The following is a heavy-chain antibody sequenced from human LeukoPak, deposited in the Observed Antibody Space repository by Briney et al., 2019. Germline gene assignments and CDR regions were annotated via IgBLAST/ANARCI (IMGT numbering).Heavy chain of an antibody. D-gene: IGHD1-1*01. Sequence: SETLSLTCAVNGGSFSVYFWTWIRQPPGKGLEWIGEINRSERTNYNPSLKSRVAISLDTSKNQFSPKLSSVAAADTAVYYCARGYEGYLDYWGQGTLVTVSS. CDR3: ARGYEGYLDY. CDR1: GGSFSVYF. V-gene: IGHV4-34*01. J-gene: IGHJ4*02. CDR2: INRSERT.